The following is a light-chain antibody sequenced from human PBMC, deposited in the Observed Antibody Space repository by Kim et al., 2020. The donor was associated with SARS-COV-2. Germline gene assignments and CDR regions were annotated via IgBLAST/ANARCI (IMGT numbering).Light chain of an antibody. CDR3: ETWDSNIQM. V-gene: IGLV4-60*03. J-gene: IGLJ3*02. CDR1: SGHSNYF. CDR2: VEGSGSY. Sequence: QPVLTQSSSASASLGSSVKLTCTLTSGHSNYFIAWHQQQPGKAPRFLMKVEGSGSYNKGGGVPDRFSGSRSGADRYLIISNLQSEDGADYYCETWDSNIQMLGGGTQRTVL.